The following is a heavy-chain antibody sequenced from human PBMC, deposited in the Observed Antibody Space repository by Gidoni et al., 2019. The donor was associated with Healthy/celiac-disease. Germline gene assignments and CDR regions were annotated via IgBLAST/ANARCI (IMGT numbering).Heavy chain of an antibody. CDR2: ISYDGSNK. CDR1: GFTFSSYD. CDR3: ARGVDYGDYAGVVDY. Sequence: QVQLVESGGGVVQPGRSLRLSFAASGFTFSSYDMHCVRQAPGKGMEWVAVISYDGSNKYYADSVKGRFTISRDNSKNTLYLQMNSLRAEDTAVYYCARGVDYGDYAGVVDYWGQGTLVTVSS. V-gene: IGHV3-30*04. D-gene: IGHD4-17*01. J-gene: IGHJ4*02.